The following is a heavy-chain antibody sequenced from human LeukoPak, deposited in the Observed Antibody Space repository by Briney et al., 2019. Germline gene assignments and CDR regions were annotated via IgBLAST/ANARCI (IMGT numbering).Heavy chain of an antibody. D-gene: IGHD6-13*01. CDR3: ARASSSWSDFDY. J-gene: IGHJ4*02. V-gene: IGHV1-69*04. CDR2: IIPILGIA. Sequence: SVKVSCKASGGTFSSYALSWVRPAPGQGLEWMGRIIPILGIANYAQKFQGRVTITADKSTSTAYMELSSLRSEDTAVYYCARASSSWSDFDYWGQGTLVTVSS. CDR1: GGTFSSYA.